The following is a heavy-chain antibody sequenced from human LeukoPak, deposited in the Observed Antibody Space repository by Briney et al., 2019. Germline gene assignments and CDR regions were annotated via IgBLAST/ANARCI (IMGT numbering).Heavy chain of an antibody. D-gene: IGHD3-3*01. CDR2: INPNSGGT. J-gene: IGHJ4*02. CDR3: ARDLNDFWSGYPNPAGY. CDR1: GYTFTGYY. V-gene: IGHV1-2*02. Sequence: RASVTVSCKASGYTFTGYYMHLVRQAPGQGLEWMGWINPNSGGTNYAQKFQGRVTMTRDTSISTAYMELSRLRSDDTAVYYCARDLNDFWSGYPNPAGYWGQGTLVTVSS.